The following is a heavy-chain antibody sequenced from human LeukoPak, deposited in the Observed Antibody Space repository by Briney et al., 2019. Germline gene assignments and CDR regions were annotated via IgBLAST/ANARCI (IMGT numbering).Heavy chain of an antibody. CDR2: IYYSGST. J-gene: IGHJ3*02. V-gene: IGHV4-39*07. CDR1: GGSISSSSYY. CDR3: ARDRVGGFITMIVVVITPHGAFDI. D-gene: IGHD3-22*01. Sequence: SETLSLTCTVSGGSISSSSYYWGWIRQPPGKGLEWIGSIYYSGSTYYNPSLKSRVTISVDTSKNQFSLKLSSVTAADTAVYYCARDRVGGFITMIVVVITPHGAFDIWGQGTMVTVSS.